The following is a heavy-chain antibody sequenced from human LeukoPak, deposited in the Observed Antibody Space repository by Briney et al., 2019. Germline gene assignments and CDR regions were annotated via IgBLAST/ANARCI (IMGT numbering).Heavy chain of an antibody. D-gene: IGHD6-25*01. V-gene: IGHV1-18*01. CDR3: ARERGGCRALGGPNDY. J-gene: IGHJ4*02. CDR1: GYTFTSYG. Sequence: ASVKVSCKASGYTFTSYGISWVRQAPGQGLEWMGWISAYNGNTNYAQKLQGRVTMTTDTSTSTAYMELRSLRSDDTAVYYCARERGGCRALGGPNDYWGQGTLVTVSS. CDR2: ISAYNGNT.